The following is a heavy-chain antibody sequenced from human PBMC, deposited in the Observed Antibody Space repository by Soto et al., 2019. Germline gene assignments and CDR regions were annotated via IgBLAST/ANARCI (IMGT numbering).Heavy chain of an antibody. D-gene: IGHD6-13*01. J-gene: IGHJ4*02. CDR3: ARVVGIAAAGPYDF. V-gene: IGHV3-11*06. CDR1: GITFSDNY. Sequence: GGSLRLSCAVSGITFSDNYRSWIRQAPGKGLEWLSHISGDGSSTDYADSLKGRFTISRDNAENSLYLQMNSLRPDDTAMYYCARVVGIAAAGPYDFWGQGTLVTVSS. CDR2: ISGDGSST.